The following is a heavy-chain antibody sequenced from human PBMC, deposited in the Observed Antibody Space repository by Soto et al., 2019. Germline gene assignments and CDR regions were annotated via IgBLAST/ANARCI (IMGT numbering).Heavy chain of an antibody. CDR1: GFTFDDYA. CDR2: ISGSGGST. CDR3: AKAAQLWFQSDFDY. D-gene: IGHD5-18*01. V-gene: IGHV3-23*01. Sequence: GGSLRLSCVASGFTFDDYAMHWVRQAPGKGLEWVSAISGSGGSTYYADSVKGRFTISRDNSKNTLYLQMNSLRAEDTAVYYCAKAAQLWFQSDFDYWGQGTLVTVSS. J-gene: IGHJ4*02.